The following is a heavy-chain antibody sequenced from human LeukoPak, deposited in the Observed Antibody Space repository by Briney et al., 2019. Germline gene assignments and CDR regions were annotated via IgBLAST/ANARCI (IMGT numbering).Heavy chain of an antibody. CDR3: ARVGITMIVVDEYYFDY. D-gene: IGHD3-22*01. Sequence: PGGSLRLSCAASGFTFSSYSMNWVRQAPGKGLEWVSSISSSSYIYYADSVKGRFTISRDNAKNSLYLQMNSLRAEDTAVYYCARVGITMIVVDEYYFDYWGQGTLVTVSS. V-gene: IGHV3-21*01. J-gene: IGHJ4*02. CDR1: GFTFSSYS. CDR2: ISSSSYI.